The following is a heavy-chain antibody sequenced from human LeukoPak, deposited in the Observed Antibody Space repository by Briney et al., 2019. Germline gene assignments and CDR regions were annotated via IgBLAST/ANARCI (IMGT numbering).Heavy chain of an antibody. CDR2: LYPGDSDT. D-gene: IGHD2-2*01. CDR1: GHSFTSHW. CDR3: ASLNYCSSTSCYGGYFDY. J-gene: IGHJ4*02. V-gene: IGHV5-51*01. Sequence: GESLKISCMGSGHSFTSHWIGWVRQMPGKGLEWMGILYPGDSDTRYSPSFQGQVTISADKSISTAYLQWSSLKASDTAMYYCASLNYCSSTSCYGGYFDYWGQGTLVTVSS.